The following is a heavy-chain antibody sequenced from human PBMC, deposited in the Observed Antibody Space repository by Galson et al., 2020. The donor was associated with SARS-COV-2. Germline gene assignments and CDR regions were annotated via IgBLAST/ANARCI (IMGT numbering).Heavy chain of an antibody. Sequence: SETLSLTCAVYGGSFRGHYWTWLRQPPGKGLEWIGEISHNGRTNYNPSLKSRVILSVDASKNQFSLKLNSLTAADTAVYYCARGGGVAAQDFCGRGTPVTVSS. CDR1: GGSFRGHY. D-gene: IGHD6-25*01. V-gene: IGHV4-34*01. CDR2: ISHNGRT. J-gene: IGHJ4*02. CDR3: ARGGGVAAQDF.